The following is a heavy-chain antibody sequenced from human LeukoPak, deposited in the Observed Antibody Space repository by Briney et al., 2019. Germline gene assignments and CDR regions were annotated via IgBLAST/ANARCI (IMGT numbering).Heavy chain of an antibody. CDR3: ARSRLGYCSGGSCFSFWFDP. CDR1: GFTFSSYW. D-gene: IGHD2-15*01. Sequence: GGSLRLSCAASGFTFSSYWMHWVRQAPGKGLVWVSHIHSDGSSTSYADSVKGRFTISRDNAKNTLYLQMNSLRAEDTALYYCARSRLGYCSGGSCFSFWFDPWGQGTLVTVSS. CDR2: IHSDGSST. V-gene: IGHV3-74*01. J-gene: IGHJ5*02.